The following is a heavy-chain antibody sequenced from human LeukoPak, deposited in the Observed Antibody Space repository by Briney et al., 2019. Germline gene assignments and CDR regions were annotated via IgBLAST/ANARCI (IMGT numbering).Heavy chain of an antibody. D-gene: IGHD6-19*01. V-gene: IGHV1-8*01. J-gene: IGHJ4*02. CDR1: GYTFTSYD. CDR2: MNPNSGNT. CDR3: ARGDSSGWYKDY. Sequence: GASVKVSCKASGYTFTSYDINWVRQATGQGLEWMGWMNPNSGNTGYAQKFQGRVTMTRNTSVSTAYMELSSLRSEDTAVYYCARGDSSGWYKDYWGQGTLVTVSS.